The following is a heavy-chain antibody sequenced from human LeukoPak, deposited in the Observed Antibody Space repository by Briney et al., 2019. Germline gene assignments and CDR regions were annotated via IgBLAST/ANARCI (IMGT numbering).Heavy chain of an antibody. J-gene: IGHJ4*02. V-gene: IGHV3-23*01. CDR3: ATRVSTSRSFDY. Sequence: GGSLRLSCAASGFTFSSYAMSWVRQAPGKGLEWVSGIRSSGGSTYYADSVKGRFTISRDNSKNTLYLQMNSLRAEDTAVYYCATRVSTSRSFDYWGQGTLVTVSS. CDR2: IRSSGGST. CDR1: GFTFSSYA.